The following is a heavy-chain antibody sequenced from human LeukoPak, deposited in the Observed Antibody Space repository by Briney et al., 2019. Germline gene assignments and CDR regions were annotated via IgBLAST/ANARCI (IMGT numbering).Heavy chain of an antibody. Sequence: ASVKVSCKASGYTFTSYGISWVRQAPGQGLEWMGWISAYNGNTNYAQKLQGRVTMTTDTSSSTAYMELRSLRSDDTAVYYCARDGAWELLPYYYYGTDVWGQGTTVTVSS. D-gene: IGHD1-26*01. CDR1: GYTFTSYG. J-gene: IGHJ6*02. CDR2: ISAYNGNT. CDR3: ARDGAWELLPYYYYGTDV. V-gene: IGHV1-18*01.